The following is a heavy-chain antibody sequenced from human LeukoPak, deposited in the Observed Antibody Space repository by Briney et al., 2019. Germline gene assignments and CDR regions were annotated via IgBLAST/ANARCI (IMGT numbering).Heavy chain of an antibody. CDR3: AREEGDSSSWYPNYYYYYMDV. Sequence: GGSLRLSCAASRFSLSDYYMNWIRQAPGKGLEWVSSISSSSSYIYYADSVKGRFTISRDNAKNSLYLQMNSLRAEDTAVYYCAREEGDSSSWYPNYYYYYMDVWGKGTTVTVSS. CDR1: RFSLSDYY. J-gene: IGHJ6*03. D-gene: IGHD6-13*01. V-gene: IGHV3-21*01. CDR2: ISSSSSYI.